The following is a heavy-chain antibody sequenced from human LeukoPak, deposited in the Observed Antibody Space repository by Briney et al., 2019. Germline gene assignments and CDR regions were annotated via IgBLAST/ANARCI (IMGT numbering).Heavy chain of an antibody. V-gene: IGHV3-53*01. J-gene: IGHJ4*02. CDR3: ARTITMVRGRLDY. D-gene: IGHD3-10*01. Sequence: PGGSLRLSCAASGFTVSSNYMSWVRQAPGKGLEWVSIIYSGGSTFYADSVKGRFTISRDNSKNTLYLQMNSLRAEDTAVYYCARTITMVRGRLDYWGQGTLVTVSP. CDR1: GFTVSSNY. CDR2: IYSGGST.